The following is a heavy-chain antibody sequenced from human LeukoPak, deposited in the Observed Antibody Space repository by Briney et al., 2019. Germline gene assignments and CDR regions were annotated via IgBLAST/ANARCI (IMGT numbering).Heavy chain of an antibody. CDR2: ISSSSTTI. D-gene: IGHD3-9*01. Sequence: GGSLRLSCVASGFTFSSYSINWLRQAPGKGLEWVSYISSSSTTIYYADSVKGRFAISRDNAENSLYLQMNSLRAEDTAVYYCARSFYYDTLTGYYFFDYWGQGTLVTVSS. V-gene: IGHV3-48*04. CDR1: GFTFSSYS. CDR3: ARSFYYDTLTGYYFFDY. J-gene: IGHJ4*02.